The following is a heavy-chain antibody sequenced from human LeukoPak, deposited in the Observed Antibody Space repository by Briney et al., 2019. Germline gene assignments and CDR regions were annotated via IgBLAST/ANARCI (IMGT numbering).Heavy chain of an antibody. D-gene: IGHD3-22*01. Sequence: SETLSLICSVSGDSVSRSDSYWDWIRQPPGKGLEWIGTIYYSGRTYYSPSLKSRVTMSVDPSNNQFSLNLRPVTAADTAVYYCARRRYYDGSGYLEWGQGTLLSVSS. CDR3: ARRRYYDGSGYLE. J-gene: IGHJ1*01. CDR2: IYYSGRT. V-gene: IGHV4-39*01. CDR1: GDSVSRSDSY.